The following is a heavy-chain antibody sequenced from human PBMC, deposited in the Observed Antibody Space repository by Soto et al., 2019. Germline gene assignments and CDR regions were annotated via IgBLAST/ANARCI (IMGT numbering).Heavy chain of an antibody. CDR1: GGSISNYY. CDR2: IYYTGST. V-gene: IGHV4-59*01. CDR3: ASMGYHYGSGSYPLDY. Sequence: SETLSLTCTVSGGSISNYYRSWIRQPPGKGLEWIGFIYYTGSTNYIPSLKSRLTMSVHTSRNQFSLNLSSVTAADTAVYYCASMGYHYGSGSYPLDYWGQGTLVTVSS. D-gene: IGHD3-10*01. J-gene: IGHJ4*02.